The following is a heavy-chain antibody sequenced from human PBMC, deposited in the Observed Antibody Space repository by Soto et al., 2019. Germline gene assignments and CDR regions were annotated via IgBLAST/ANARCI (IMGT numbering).Heavy chain of an antibody. J-gene: IGHJ4*02. CDR1: GFTVSSNY. V-gene: IGHV3-66*01. CDR2: IYSGGST. CDR3: ATQGPRWLQLEFGY. Sequence: EVQLVESGGGLVQPGGSLRLSCAASGFTVSSNYMSWVRQAPGKGLEWVSVIYSGGSTYYADSVKGRFTISRDNSKNTLYLQRNSLRAEDTAVYYGATQGPRWLQLEFGYWGQGTLVTVSS. D-gene: IGHD5-12*01.